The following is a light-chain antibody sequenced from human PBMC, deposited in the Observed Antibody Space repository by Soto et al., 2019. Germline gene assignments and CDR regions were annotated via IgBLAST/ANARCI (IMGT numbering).Light chain of an antibody. Sequence: DIQMTQSPSSLSASVGDRVTITCRASEGISSSLAWYQHKPGKVPELLIYAASTLHSGVPSRFSGSGSGTDFTLTISSLQPEDVAPYYCHEYYSPPFTFAPGTKVNFK. V-gene: IGKV1-27*01. J-gene: IGKJ3*01. CDR3: HEYYSPPFT. CDR2: AAS. CDR1: EGISSS.